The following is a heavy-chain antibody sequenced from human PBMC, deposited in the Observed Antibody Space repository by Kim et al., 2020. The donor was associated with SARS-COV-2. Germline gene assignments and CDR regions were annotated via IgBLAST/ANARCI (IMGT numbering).Heavy chain of an antibody. CDR1: GFNFNYYG. D-gene: IGHD3-3*01. CDR2: ISYEGSKK. CDR3: AKRGGVFDFSSASYIDY. Sequence: GGSLRLSCVVSGFNFNYYGMHWVRQAPGKGLEWVAGISYEGSKKFYADSWMGRFTISRDSSKNTLFLQMDSLTSEDTAVYYCAKRGGVFDFSSASYIDY. J-gene: IGHJ4*01. V-gene: IGHV3-30*18.